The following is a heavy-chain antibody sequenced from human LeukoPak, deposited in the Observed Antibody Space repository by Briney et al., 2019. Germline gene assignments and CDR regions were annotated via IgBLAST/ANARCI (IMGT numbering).Heavy chain of an antibody. CDR3: ARHWRTRFDY. V-gene: IGHV4-39*01. CDR2: IYYSGST. CDR1: GGSISSSSYY. J-gene: IGHJ4*02. Sequence: PSETLSLTCTVSGGSISSSSYYWGWIRQPPGKGLEWIGSIYYSGSTYYNPSLKSRVTLSVDTSKNQFSLKLSSVTAADTAVYYCARHWRTRFDYWGQGTLVTVSS.